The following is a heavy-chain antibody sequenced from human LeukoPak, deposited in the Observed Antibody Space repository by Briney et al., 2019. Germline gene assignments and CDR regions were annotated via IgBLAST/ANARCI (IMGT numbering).Heavy chain of an antibody. J-gene: IGHJ5*02. CDR3: ARDMTIIVPVHYRNWFDP. V-gene: IGHV1-2*02. Sequence: ASVKVSCKASGYTFTGYYVHWVRQAPGQGLEWMGWINPNSGATNYAQKFQGRVTMTRDTSISTAYMELSRLTSDDTAVYYCARDMTIIVPVHYRNWFDPWGQGTQVIVSS. CDR2: INPNSGAT. CDR1: GYTFTGYY. D-gene: IGHD3-22*01.